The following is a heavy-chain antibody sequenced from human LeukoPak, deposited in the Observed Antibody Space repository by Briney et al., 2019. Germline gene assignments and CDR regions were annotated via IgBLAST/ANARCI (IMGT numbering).Heavy chain of an antibody. CDR2: ISSSSNTI. CDR1: GFTFSNYS. D-gene: IGHD3-22*01. CDR3: AKGGEYYYDSSGYYDHFDY. Sequence: GGSLRLSCAASGFTFSNYSMNWVRQAPGKGLEWVSYISSSSNTIYYADSVKGRFTISRDNAQNSLYLQMNSLRAEDTAVYYCAKGGEYYYDSSGYYDHFDYWGQGTLVTVSS. V-gene: IGHV3-48*01. J-gene: IGHJ4*02.